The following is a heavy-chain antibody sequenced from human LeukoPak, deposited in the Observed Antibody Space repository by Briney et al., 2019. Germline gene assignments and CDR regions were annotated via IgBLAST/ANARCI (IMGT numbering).Heavy chain of an antibody. Sequence: PSETLSLTCTVSGGSVSRGSHYWGWIRQRPGLGLEWIGHINYSGGTHYNPSLEGRASISVDTSTNQFSLRLNSVTAADTAVYYCARAHYDSGRFAWGPKTYYYGMDVWGQGTTVTVSS. D-gene: IGHD3-22*01. CDR1: GGSVSRGSHY. CDR3: ARAHYDSGRFAWGPKTYYYGMDV. J-gene: IGHJ6*02. V-gene: IGHV4-31*03. CDR2: INYSGGT.